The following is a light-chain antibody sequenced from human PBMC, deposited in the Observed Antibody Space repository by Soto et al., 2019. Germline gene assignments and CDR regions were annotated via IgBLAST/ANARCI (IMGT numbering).Light chain of an antibody. Sequence: EILMTQSPATLSVSPGERATLSCRASQSVSSNLAWYQQKPGQTPRLLIYGASTRATGIPARFSGSGSGTEFTLTISSRQSEDFAVYYCQQYNTWPPLTFGGGTKVEIK. J-gene: IGKJ4*01. CDR3: QQYNTWPPLT. V-gene: IGKV3-15*01. CDR1: QSVSSN. CDR2: GAS.